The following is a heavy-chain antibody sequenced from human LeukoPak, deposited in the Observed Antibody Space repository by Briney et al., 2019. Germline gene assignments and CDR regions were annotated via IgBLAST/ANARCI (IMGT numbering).Heavy chain of an antibody. CDR1: GFTFSSYA. V-gene: IGHV3-23*01. CDR3: AKQGRAVAGTRYYYYYYMAV. Sequence: GGSLRLSCAASGFTFSSYAMSWVRQAPGKGLEWVSAISGSGGSTYYADSVKGRFTISRDNSKNTLYLQMNSLRAEDTAVYYCAKQGRAVAGTRYYYYYYMAVWGKGTTVTVSS. CDR2: ISGSGGST. J-gene: IGHJ6*03. D-gene: IGHD6-19*01.